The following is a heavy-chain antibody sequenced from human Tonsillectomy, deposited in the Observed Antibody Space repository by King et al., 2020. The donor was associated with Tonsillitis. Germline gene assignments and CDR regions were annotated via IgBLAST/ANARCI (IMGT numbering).Heavy chain of an antibody. V-gene: IGHV3-53*01. CDR3: ARAFHTYFDS. D-gene: IGHD3-16*01. J-gene: IGHJ4*02. CDR2: IYSGGTT. CDR1: GFTVSSYY. Sequence: VQLVESGGGLIRPGGSLRLSCAASGFTVSSYYMSWVRQAPGKGLEWVSVIYSGGTTYYADSVKGRFTISRDNSKNTLFLKMNSLRAEDTAVYFCARAFHTYFDSWGQGTLVTVSS.